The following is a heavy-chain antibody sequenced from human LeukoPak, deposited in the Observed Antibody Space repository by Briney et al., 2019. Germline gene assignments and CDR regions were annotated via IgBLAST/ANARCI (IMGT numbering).Heavy chain of an antibody. CDR3: AKRGIVIRAVIIIGFHKEAYYFDY. D-gene: IGHD3-10*01. CDR1: GITLSNYG. CDR2: ISERGGST. V-gene: IGHV3-23*01. J-gene: IGHJ4*02. Sequence: GGSLRLSCAVSGITLSNYGMSWVRQAPGKGLEWVSGISERGGSTNYADSVKGRFIISRDTSKNTVYLQMNSLGVEDTAVYFCAKRGIVIRAVIIIGFHKEAYYFDYWGQGILVTVSS.